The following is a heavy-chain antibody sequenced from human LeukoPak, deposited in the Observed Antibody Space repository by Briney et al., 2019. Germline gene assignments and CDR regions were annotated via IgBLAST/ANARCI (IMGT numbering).Heavy chain of an antibody. Sequence: GASLRLSCAASGFTFSSYAMSWVRQAPGKGLEWVSAISGSGGSTYYADSVKGRFTISRDNSKNTLYLQMNSLRAEDTAVYYCAKDGGEVPAAIPYCFDYWGQGTLVTVSS. CDR2: ISGSGGST. V-gene: IGHV3-23*01. CDR1: GFTFSSYA. J-gene: IGHJ4*02. CDR3: AKDGGEVPAAIPYCFDY. D-gene: IGHD2-2*01.